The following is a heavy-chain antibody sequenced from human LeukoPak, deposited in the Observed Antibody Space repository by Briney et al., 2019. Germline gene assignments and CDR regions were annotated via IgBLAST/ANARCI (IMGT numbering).Heavy chain of an antibody. J-gene: IGHJ3*02. CDR3: AKDMEYSSSWSAFDI. V-gene: IGHV3-9*01. Sequence: PGGSLRLSCAASGFTFSSYAMSWVRQAPGKGLEWVSGISWNSGSIGYADSVKGRFTLSRDNAKNSLYLQMNSLRAEDTALYYCAKDMEYSSSWSAFDIWGQGTMVTVSS. CDR1: GFTFSSYA. CDR2: ISWNSGSI. D-gene: IGHD6-13*01.